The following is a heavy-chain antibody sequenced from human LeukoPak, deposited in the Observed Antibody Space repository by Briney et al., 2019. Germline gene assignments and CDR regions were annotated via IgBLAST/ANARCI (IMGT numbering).Heavy chain of an antibody. Sequence: CLRLSCAVSGFTLTSYSINWVRQAAGNGLGWFSSFSSSSSYIYYTNSVKGRCSISRDNAKNSLYLQMKSLRAEDTAVYYCAGDILTGYYSSAAFDIWGQGTMVTVSS. V-gene: IGHV3-21*01. J-gene: IGHJ3*02. CDR2: FSSSSSYI. CDR1: GFTLTSYS. CDR3: AGDILTGYYSSAAFDI. D-gene: IGHD3-9*01.